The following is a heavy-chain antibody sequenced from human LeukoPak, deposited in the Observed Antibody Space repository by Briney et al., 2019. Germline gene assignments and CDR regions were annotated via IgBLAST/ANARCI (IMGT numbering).Heavy chain of an antibody. V-gene: IGHV3-7*01. D-gene: IGHD6-13*01. CDR2: IKQDGSEK. J-gene: IGHJ3*02. Sequence: GGSLRLSCAASGFTFSSYWMSWVRQAPGKGLEWVANIKQDGSEKYYVDSVKGRFTISRDNAKNSLYLQMNSLRDEDTAVYYCARGLVLGGLGSSLPGERAFDIWGQGTMVTVSS. CDR1: GFTFSSYW. CDR3: ARGLVLGGLGSSLPGERAFDI.